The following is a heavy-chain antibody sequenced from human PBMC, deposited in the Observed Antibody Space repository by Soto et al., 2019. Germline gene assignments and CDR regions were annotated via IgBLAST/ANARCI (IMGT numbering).Heavy chain of an antibody. CDR1: GGPISSYY. Sequence: SETLSLTCKISGGPISSYYWSWIRQPPGKGLEWIGYIYYIGTTNYNPSLKSRVTISVDTSKNQFSLKLSSVTAADTAVYYCARDGRMDPPTRFDYGMDVWGQETTVTVSS. D-gene: IGHD2-15*01. CDR2: IYYIGTT. J-gene: IGHJ6*02. V-gene: IGHV4-59*01. CDR3: ARDGRMDPPTRFDYGMDV.